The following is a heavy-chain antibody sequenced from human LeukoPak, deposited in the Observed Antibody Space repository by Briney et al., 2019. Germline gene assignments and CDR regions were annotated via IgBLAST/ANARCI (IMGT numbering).Heavy chain of an antibody. CDR2: ISYSGST. D-gene: IGHD2/OR15-2a*01. CDR1: GGSISSYY. J-gene: IGHJ4*02. CDR3: AGHHPRNTVDF. Sequence: SETLSLTCTVSGGSISSYYWSWIRQRPGKGLEWIGYISYSGSTNSNPSLKSRVTISLDTSKNQFSLKLSSVTAADTAVYYCAGHHPRNTVDFWGQGTLVTVSS. V-gene: IGHV4-59*08.